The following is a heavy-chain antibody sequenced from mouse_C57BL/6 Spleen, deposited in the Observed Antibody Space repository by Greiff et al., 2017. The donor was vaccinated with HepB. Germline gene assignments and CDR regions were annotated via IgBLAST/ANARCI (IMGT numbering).Heavy chain of an antibody. Sequence: VQLQQPGTELVKPGASVKLSCKASGYTFTSYWMHWVKQRPGQGLEWIGNINPSNGGTNYNEKFKSKATLTVDQSSSTAYMQLSSLTSEDSAVYYGARAVYYYGSGCGYWGQGTTLTVSS. CDR1: GYTFTSYW. V-gene: IGHV1-53*01. CDR2: INPSNGGT. D-gene: IGHD1-1*01. CDR3: ARAVYYYGSGCGY. J-gene: IGHJ2*01.